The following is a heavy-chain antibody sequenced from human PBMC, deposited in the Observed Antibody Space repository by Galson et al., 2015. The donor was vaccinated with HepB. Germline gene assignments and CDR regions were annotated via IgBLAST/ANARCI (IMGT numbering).Heavy chain of an antibody. V-gene: IGHV3-21*01. CDR2: ISRSSTYI. J-gene: IGHJ4*02. Sequence: SLRLSCAASGLSFSNYSMYWVRQAPGRGLEWLSSISRSSTYIYDADSVKGRFTISRDNAKNSLYLQMSSLRAEDTAIYYCESVLSPSFIVCWGQGILFTGAS. D-gene: IGHD3-16*01. CDR3: ESVLSPSFIVC. CDR1: GLSFSNYS.